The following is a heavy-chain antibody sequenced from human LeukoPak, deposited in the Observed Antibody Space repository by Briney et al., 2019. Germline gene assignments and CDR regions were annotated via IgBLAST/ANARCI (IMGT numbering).Heavy chain of an antibody. CDR1: GGTFSSYA. D-gene: IGHD2-15*01. Sequence: ASVKVSCKASGGTFSSYAISWVRQAPGQGLEWMGGIIPIFGTANYAQKFQGRVTITADESTSTAYMELSSLRSEDTAVYYCARGPPTRPRIGGGWTRYTKAHAFDIWGQGTMVTVSS. CDR3: ARGPPTRPRIGGGWTRYTKAHAFDI. V-gene: IGHV1-69*01. CDR2: IIPIFGTA. J-gene: IGHJ3*02.